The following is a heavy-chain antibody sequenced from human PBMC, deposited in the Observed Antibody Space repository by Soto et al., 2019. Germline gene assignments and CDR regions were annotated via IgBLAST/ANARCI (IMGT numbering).Heavy chain of an antibody. J-gene: IGHJ6*02. CDR3: ARDRALWLGELLHYYYYGMDV. D-gene: IGHD3-10*01. CDR2: IIPIFGTA. V-gene: IGHV1-69*06. CDR1: GGTFSSYA. Sequence: SVKVSCKASGGTFSSYAISWVRQAPGQGLEWMGGIIPIFGTANYAQKFQGRVTITADKSTSTAYMELSSLRSEDTAVYYCARDRALWLGELLHYYYYGMDVWGQGTTVTVSS.